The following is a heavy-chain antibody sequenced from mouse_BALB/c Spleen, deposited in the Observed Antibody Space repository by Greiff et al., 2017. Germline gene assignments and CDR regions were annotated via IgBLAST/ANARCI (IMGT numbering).Heavy chain of an antibody. J-gene: IGHJ2*01. CDR3: ARGGTTVVAYYFDY. CDR2: IYPGDGDT. D-gene: IGHD1-1*01. V-gene: IGHV1-82*01. Sequence: VQLQESGPELVKPGASVKISCKASGYAFSSSWMNWVKQRPGQGLEWIGRIYPGDGDTNYNGKFKGKATLTADKSSSTAYMQLSSLTSVDSAVYFCARGGTTVVAYYFDYWGQGTTLTVSS. CDR1: GYAFSSSW.